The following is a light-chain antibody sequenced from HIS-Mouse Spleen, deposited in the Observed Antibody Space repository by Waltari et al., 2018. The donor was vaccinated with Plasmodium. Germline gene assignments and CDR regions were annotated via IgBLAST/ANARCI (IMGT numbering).Light chain of an antibody. CDR1: QSVSSH. Sequence: EIVLTQSPATLSLSPGERATLSCRASQSVSSHLALYQQKPGQAPRLLIYAASNRATGIPARFSGIGSGTDFTLTISSLEPEDFAVYYCQQRSNWPRVLTFGGGTKVEIK. CDR2: AAS. J-gene: IGKJ4*01. CDR3: QQRSNWPRVLT. V-gene: IGKV3-11*01.